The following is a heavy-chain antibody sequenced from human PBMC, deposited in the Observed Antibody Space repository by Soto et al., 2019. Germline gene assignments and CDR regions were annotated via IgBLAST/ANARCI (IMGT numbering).Heavy chain of an antibody. CDR2: IVVGSGNT. CDR3: AAPNYYDSSGYPDAFDI. V-gene: IGHV1-58*01. Sequence: VASVKVSCKASGFTFTSSAVQWVRQARGQRLEWIGWIVVGSGNTNYAQKFQERVTITRDMSTSTAYMELSSLRSEDTAVYYCAAPNYYDSSGYPDAFDIWGQGTMVTVSS. D-gene: IGHD3-22*01. CDR1: GFTFTSSA. J-gene: IGHJ3*02.